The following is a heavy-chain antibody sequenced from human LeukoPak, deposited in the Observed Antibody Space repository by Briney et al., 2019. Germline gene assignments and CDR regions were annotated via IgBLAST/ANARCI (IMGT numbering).Heavy chain of an antibody. Sequence: SETLSLTCTVSGGSISSYYWSWIRQPPGKGLEWIGYIYYSGSTNYNPSLKSRVTISVDTSKNQSSLKLSSVTAADTAVYYCARDGMIGSYGPWYFDYWGQGTLVTVSS. CDR3: ARDGMIGSYGPWYFDY. CDR1: GGSISSYY. D-gene: IGHD3-16*01. V-gene: IGHV4-59*01. CDR2: IYYSGST. J-gene: IGHJ4*02.